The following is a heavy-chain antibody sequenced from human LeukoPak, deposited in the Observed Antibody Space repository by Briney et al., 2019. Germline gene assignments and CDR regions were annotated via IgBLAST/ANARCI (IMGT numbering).Heavy chain of an antibody. J-gene: IGHJ4*02. CDR3: ARAPMGAAALY. CDR2: MNPVSGNA. D-gene: IGHD6-13*01. V-gene: IGHV1-8*01. Sequence: ASVKVSCKASGGTFSWYAFSWVRQAPGQGLEWMGWMNPVSGNAGSAQKFQGRVTLTRDTSISTAYMELSSLRSDDTAFYYCARAPMGAAALYWGQGTLVTVSS. CDR1: GGTFSWYA.